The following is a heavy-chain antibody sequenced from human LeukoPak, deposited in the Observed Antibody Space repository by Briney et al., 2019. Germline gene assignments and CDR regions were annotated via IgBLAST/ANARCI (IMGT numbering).Heavy chain of an antibody. CDR1: GGSISSSSYY. CDR2: IYYSGST. J-gene: IGHJ4*02. V-gene: IGHV4-39*01. CDR3: IGHSSSWTGR. D-gene: IGHD6-13*01. Sequence: SETLSLTCTVSGGSISSSSYYWGWIRQPPGKGLELIGRIYYSGSTYYNPSLKSRVTISVDTSKNQFSLKLSSVPAADTAVYYCIGHSSSWTGRWGQGTLVTVSS.